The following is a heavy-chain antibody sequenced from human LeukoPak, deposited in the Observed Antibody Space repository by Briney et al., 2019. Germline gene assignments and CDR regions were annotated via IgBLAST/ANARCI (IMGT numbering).Heavy chain of an antibody. CDR2: IWYDGSNK. J-gene: IGHJ6*02. V-gene: IGHV3-33*01. CDR1: GFTFSSYG. Sequence: GGSLRLSCAASGFTFSSYGMHWVRQAPGKGLEWVAVIWYDGSNKYYADSVKGRFTISRDNSKNTLYLQMNSLRAEDTAVYYCARELSRDCSSTSCYVGYYYYGMDVWGQGTTVTVSS. D-gene: IGHD2-2*01. CDR3: ARELSRDCSSTSCYVGYYYYGMDV.